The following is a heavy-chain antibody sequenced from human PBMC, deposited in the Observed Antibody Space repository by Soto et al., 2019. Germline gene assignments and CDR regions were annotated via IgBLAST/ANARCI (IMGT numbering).Heavy chain of an antibody. Sequence: GEFLRLSCAASGVTFSSYSMNWVRQAPGKGLERVSSISSSSSYIYYADSVKGRFTISRDNAKNSLYLQMNSLRAEDTAVYYCARDSFHVSDAFDIWGQGTMVTVSS. J-gene: IGHJ3*02. D-gene: IGHD2-21*01. CDR1: GVTFSSYS. V-gene: IGHV3-21*04. CDR2: ISSSSSYI. CDR3: ARDSFHVSDAFDI.